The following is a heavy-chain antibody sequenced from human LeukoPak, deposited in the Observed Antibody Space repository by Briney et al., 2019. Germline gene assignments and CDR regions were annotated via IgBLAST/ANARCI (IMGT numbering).Heavy chain of an antibody. Sequence: ASVKIYCKVSGYTLTELSMHWVRQAPGKGLEWMGGFDPEDRETIYAQKFQGRFTMTDTAYMELSSLRSEDTAVYYCATPVRYSGYDAESRGYYFDYWGQGTLVTVSS. CDR2: FDPEDRET. CDR1: GYTLTELS. V-gene: IGHV1-24*01. J-gene: IGHJ4*02. D-gene: IGHD5-12*01. CDR3: ATPVRYSGYDAESRGYYFDY.